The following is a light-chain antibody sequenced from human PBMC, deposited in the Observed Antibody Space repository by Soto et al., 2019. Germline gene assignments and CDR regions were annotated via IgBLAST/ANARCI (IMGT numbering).Light chain of an antibody. CDR3: QQYNDWPRT. Sequence: EILMTQSPATLSVSPGERAPLSCRASRSVSSSLAWYQQKPGQAPRLLIYGASTRATGVPARFSGGGSGTEFTLTISSLQSEDFAVYYCQQYNDWPRTFGQGTKVDIK. CDR1: RSVSSS. J-gene: IGKJ1*01. V-gene: IGKV3-15*01. CDR2: GAS.